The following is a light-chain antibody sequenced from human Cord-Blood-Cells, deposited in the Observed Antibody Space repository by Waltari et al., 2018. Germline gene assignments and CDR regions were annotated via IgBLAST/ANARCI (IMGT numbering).Light chain of an antibody. CDR2: EGS. J-gene: IGLJ1*01. CDR3: CSYAGSSTYV. CDR1: SSDVGSYNL. Sequence: QAALTHPPPVSRSPGPSITISCTGTSSDVGSYNLVSWYQQHPGKAPKLMIYEGSKRPSGVSNRFSGSKSGNTASLTISGLQAEDEADYYCCSYAGSSTYVFGTGTKVTVL. V-gene: IGLV2-23*01.